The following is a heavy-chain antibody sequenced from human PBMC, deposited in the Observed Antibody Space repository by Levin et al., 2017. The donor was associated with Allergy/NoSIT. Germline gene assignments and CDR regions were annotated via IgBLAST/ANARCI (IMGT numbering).Heavy chain of an antibody. Sequence: ASVKVSCKASGYTFTGYYMHWVRQAPGQGLEWMGRINPNSGGTNYAQKFQGRVTMTRDTSISTAYMELSRLRSDDTAVYYCARDNYSSSSFDYWGQGTLVTVSS. V-gene: IGHV1-2*06. CDR2: INPNSGGT. J-gene: IGHJ4*02. D-gene: IGHD6-6*01. CDR3: ARDNYSSSSFDY. CDR1: GYTFTGYY.